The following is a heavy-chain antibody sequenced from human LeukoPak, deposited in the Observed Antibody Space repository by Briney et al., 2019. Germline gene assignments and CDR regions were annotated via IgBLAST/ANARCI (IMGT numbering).Heavy chain of an antibody. V-gene: IGHV4-31*03. CDR1: GGCTGSDGNF. D-gene: IGHD3-10*01. CDR3: AANSEILSSGFGS. J-gene: IGHJ4*03. CDR2: ISYSGIT. Sequence: PSETLALTCSASGGCTGSDGNFWNWLRQLKGKGLKCDGYISYSGITYYNPSLKSRIAISFDTSNNQFSLKLSLVTDADTAVYYCAANSEILSSGFGSWGDGSPVTVSS.